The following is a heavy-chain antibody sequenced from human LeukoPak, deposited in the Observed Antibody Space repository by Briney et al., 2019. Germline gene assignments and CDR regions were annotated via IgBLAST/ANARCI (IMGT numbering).Heavy chain of an antibody. J-gene: IGHJ4*02. CDR1: GYTFTSYG. D-gene: IGHD1-26*01. Sequence: ASVKVSCKASGYTFTSYGISWVRQAPGQGLEWMGNFDLEDDETIYAQKFQGRVTMTEDTSTDTAYMELSSLRSEDTAVYYCATEPVVGATRVPGYWGQGTLVTVSS. CDR2: FDLEDDET. V-gene: IGHV1-24*01. CDR3: ATEPVVGATRVPGY.